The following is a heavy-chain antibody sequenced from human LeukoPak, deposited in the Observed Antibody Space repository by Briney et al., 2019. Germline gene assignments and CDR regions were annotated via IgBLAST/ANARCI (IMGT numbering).Heavy chain of an antibody. Sequence: GGSLRLSCAASGFTLSSYAMSWVRQAPGKGLEWVSGISGSGGSTYYADSVKGRFTISRDNSKNTLYLQMNSLRGEDTAVYYCVRGRGSYGWFDPWGQGTLVTVSS. V-gene: IGHV3-23*01. CDR3: VRGRGSYGWFDP. CDR1: GFTLSSYA. J-gene: IGHJ5*02. D-gene: IGHD3-10*01. CDR2: ISGSGGST.